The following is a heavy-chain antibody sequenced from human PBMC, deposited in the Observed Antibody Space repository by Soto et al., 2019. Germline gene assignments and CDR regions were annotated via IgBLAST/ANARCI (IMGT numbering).Heavy chain of an antibody. J-gene: IGHJ6*02. CDR1: GGTFSSYA. Sequence: QVQLVQSGAEVKKPGSSVKVSCKASGGTFSSYAISWVRQAPGQGLEWMGGIIPIFGTANYAQKFQGRVTITADESTSTADMELSSLRSEDTAVYYCARALYCSGGSGYGMDVWGQGTTVTGSS. V-gene: IGHV1-69*12. D-gene: IGHD2-15*01. CDR3: ARALYCSGGSGYGMDV. CDR2: IIPIFGTA.